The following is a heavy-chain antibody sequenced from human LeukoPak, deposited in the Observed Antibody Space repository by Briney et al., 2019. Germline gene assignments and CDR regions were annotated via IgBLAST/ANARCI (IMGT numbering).Heavy chain of an antibody. CDR2: ISGSGGST. V-gene: IGHV3-23*01. CDR1: GFTFSSYA. J-gene: IGHJ5*02. Sequence: PGGSLRLSCAASGFTFSSYAMSWVRQAPGKGLEWVSAISGSGGSTYYADSVKGRFTISRDNSKNTLYLQMNSLRAEDTAVYYCAKATYYYDSSGYYPDPWGRGTLVTVSS. CDR3: AKATYYYDSSGYYPDP. D-gene: IGHD3-22*01.